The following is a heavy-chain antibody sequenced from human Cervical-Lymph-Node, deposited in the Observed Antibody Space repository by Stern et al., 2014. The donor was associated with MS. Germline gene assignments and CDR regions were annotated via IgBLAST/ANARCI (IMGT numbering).Heavy chain of an antibody. CDR2: YDPQHGET. V-gene: IGHV1-24*01. Sequence: VQLVESGAEVKKPGASVKVSCKVSGYTLTAMSMHWVRQAPGQGLEWMGGYDPQHGETVYAQKIQGRVTMAEDRSTDTAYMELTSLRSDDTAVYYCATHRGRVTYYYGLDVWGQGTTVTVSS. CDR3: ATHRGRVTYYYGLDV. CDR1: GYTLTAMS. D-gene: IGHD2-21*02. J-gene: IGHJ6*02.